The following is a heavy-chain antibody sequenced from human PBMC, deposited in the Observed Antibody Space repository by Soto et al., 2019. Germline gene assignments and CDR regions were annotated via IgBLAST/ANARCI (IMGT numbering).Heavy chain of an antibody. J-gene: IGHJ4*02. V-gene: IGHV4-59*08. D-gene: IGHD5-18*01. Sequence: SQKCTVGDGSSSSCSLSRIRKPPGKGLEWIAYIYYSGSTNYNPSLRSRVTISVDTSKNQFSLKLSSVTAADTAVYYCARRFDTAMLFAYWGQGTLVTVSS. CDR2: IYYSGST. CDR1: DGSSSSCS. CDR3: ARRFDTAMLFAY.